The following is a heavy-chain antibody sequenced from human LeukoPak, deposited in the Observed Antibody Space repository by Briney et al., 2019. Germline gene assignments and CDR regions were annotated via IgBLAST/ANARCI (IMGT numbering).Heavy chain of an antibody. CDR2: ISYDGSNK. Sequence: GGSLRLSCAASGFTFSSYGMHWVRQAPGKGLEWVAVISYDGSNKYYADSVKGRFTISRDNSKNTLYLQMNSLRAEDTAVYYCARDPWNYDFWSGYSMSYYYYYMDVWGKGTTVTVSS. V-gene: IGHV3-30*03. CDR3: ARDPWNYDFWSGYSMSYYYYYMDV. D-gene: IGHD3-3*01. CDR1: GFTFSSYG. J-gene: IGHJ6*03.